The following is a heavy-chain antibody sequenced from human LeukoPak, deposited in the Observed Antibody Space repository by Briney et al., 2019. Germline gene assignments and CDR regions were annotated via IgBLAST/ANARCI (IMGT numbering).Heavy chain of an antibody. J-gene: IGHJ3*02. CDR2: ISSSSSTI. CDR3: ARDSSGYDFWSGYYTWPKGDAFDI. D-gene: IGHD3-3*01. V-gene: IGHV3-48*01. CDR1: GFTFSSYS. Sequence: PGGSLRLSCAASGFTFSSYSMNWVRQAPGKRLEWVSYISSSSSTIYYADSVKGRFTFSRDNAKNSLYLQMNSLRAEDTAVYYCARDSSGYDFWSGYYTWPKGDAFDIWGQGTMVTVSS.